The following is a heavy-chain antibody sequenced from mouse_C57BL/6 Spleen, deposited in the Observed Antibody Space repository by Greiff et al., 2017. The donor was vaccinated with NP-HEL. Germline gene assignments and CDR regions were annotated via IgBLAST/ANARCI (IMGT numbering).Heavy chain of an antibody. J-gene: IGHJ4*01. CDR2: IDPSDSET. CDR3: ARRRGESYAMDY. Sequence: VQLQQPGAELVRPGSSVKLSCKASGYTFTSYWMHWVKQRPIQGLEWIGNIDPSDSETHYNQKFKDKATLTVDKSSSTAYMQLSSLTSEDSAVYYCARRRGESYAMDYWGQGTSVTVSS. CDR1: GYTFTSYW. D-gene: IGHD6-2*01. V-gene: IGHV1-52*01.